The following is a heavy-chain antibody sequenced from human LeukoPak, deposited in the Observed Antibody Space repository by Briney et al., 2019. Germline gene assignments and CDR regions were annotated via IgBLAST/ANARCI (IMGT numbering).Heavy chain of an antibody. J-gene: IGHJ6*03. V-gene: IGHV1-2*06. CDR1: GYTFTGYY. D-gene: IGHD3-3*01. Sequence: GASVKVSCKASGYTFTGYYMHWVRQAPGQGLEWMGRINPNSGGTNYAQKFQGRVTMTRDTSISTAYMELSRLRSDDAAVYYCARVTLFLEWLGHMDVWGKGTTVTVSS. CDR2: INPNSGGT. CDR3: ARVTLFLEWLGHMDV.